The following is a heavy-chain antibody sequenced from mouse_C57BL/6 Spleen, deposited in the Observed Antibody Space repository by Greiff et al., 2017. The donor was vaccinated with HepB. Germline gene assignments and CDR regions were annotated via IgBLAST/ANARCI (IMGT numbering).Heavy chain of an antibody. D-gene: IGHD3-3*01. V-gene: IGHV1-69*01. CDR3: ARRGGPPFDY. CDR1: GYTFTSYW. Sequence: QVQLKQPGAELVMPGASVKLSCKASGYTFTSYWMHWVKQRPGQGLEWIGEIDPSDSYTNYNQKFKGKSTLTVDKSSSTAYMQLSSLTSEDSAVYYCARRGGPPFDYWGQGTTLTVSS. CDR2: IDPSDSYT. J-gene: IGHJ2*01.